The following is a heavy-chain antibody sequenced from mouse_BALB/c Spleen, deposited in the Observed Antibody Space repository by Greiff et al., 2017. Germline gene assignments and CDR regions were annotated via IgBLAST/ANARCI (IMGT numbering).Heavy chain of an antibody. CDR2: IRLKSNNYAT. CDR3: TRPGYAMDY. Sequence: EVKLMESGGGLVQPGGSMKLSCVASGFTFSNYWMNWVRQSPEKGLEWVAEIRLKSNNYATHYAESVKGRFTISRDDSKSSVYLQMNNLRAEDTGIYYCTRPGYAMDYWGQGTSVTVSS. V-gene: IGHV6-6*02. CDR1: GFTFSNYW. J-gene: IGHJ4*01.